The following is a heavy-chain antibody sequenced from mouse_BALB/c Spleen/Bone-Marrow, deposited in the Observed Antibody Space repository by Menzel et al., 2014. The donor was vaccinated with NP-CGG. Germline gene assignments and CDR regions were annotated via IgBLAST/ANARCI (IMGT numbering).Heavy chain of an antibody. CDR3: LRSGKVRYAMDY. CDR2: ISGYYGDA. V-gene: IGHV1S137*01. Sequence: QVQLQQPGAELVRPGVSVKISCKGSGYTFTVYAIHWVKQSHAKSLEWIGLISGYYGDAIYNQKFKGKATMTVDKSSSTAYMDLARRTSDDSAIYFCLRSGKVRYAMDYWRKATSVTVSS. CDR1: GYTFTVYA. J-gene: IGHJ4*01.